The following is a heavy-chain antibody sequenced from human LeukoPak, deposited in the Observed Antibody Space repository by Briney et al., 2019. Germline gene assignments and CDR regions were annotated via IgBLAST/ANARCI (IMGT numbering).Heavy chain of an antibody. CDR1: GYTFTGYY. J-gene: IGHJ5*02. Sequence: GASVKVSCKASGYTFTGYYMHWVRRAPGQGLEWMGWIKPNSGGTNYAQKFQGRVTMTRDTSISTAYMELSRLRSDDTAVYYCARGAYSRSWFDPWGQGTLVTVSS. D-gene: IGHD4-11*01. V-gene: IGHV1-2*02. CDR2: IKPNSGGT. CDR3: ARGAYSRSWFDP.